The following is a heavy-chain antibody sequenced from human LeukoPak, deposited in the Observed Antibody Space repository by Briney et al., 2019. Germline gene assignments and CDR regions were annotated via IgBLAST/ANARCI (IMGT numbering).Heavy chain of an antibody. Sequence: GASVNVSCKSSGYTFIFNYVHWVRQAPGQGLERMGWINPNGGAIKYAQKFQGRITMTRDTSINTAYMELSRLKSDDTAVYYCARDVVVVPVAWRPFDPWDQGTLVTVSS. D-gene: IGHD2-2*01. CDR1: GYTFIFNY. J-gene: IGHJ5*02. CDR3: ARDVVVVPVAWRPFDP. V-gene: IGHV1-2*02. CDR2: INPNGGAI.